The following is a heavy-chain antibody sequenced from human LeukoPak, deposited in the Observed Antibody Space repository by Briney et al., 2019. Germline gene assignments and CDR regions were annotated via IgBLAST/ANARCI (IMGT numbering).Heavy chain of an antibody. J-gene: IGHJ4*02. CDR1: GFTFSSYW. V-gene: IGHV3-74*01. D-gene: IGHD3-3*01. CDR3: AKGAYDFWSGYYSWERDYFDY. Sequence: GGSLRLSCAASGFTFSSYWMHWVRQAPGKGLVWVSRISSDGSRVTYADSVKGRFTISRDNSKNTLYLQMNSLRAEDTAVYYCAKGAYDFWSGYYSWERDYFDYWGQGTLVTVSS. CDR2: ISSDGSRV.